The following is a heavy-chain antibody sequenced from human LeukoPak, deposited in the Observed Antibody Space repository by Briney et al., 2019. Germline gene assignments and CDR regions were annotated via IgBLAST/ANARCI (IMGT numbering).Heavy chain of an antibody. CDR2: LNPSTGGT. CDR3: ARSERVKGIFDF. CDR1: GYIFTNYY. D-gene: IGHD1-1*01. V-gene: IGHV1-2*02. Sequence: ASVTVSRKASGYIFTNYYIHWVRQAPGQGLEWMGWLNPSTGGTDFAQKFQGRVTLTRDTSLTTAYLDLTSLSSDDTAVYYCARSERVKGIFDFWGQGTLVIVSS. J-gene: IGHJ4*02.